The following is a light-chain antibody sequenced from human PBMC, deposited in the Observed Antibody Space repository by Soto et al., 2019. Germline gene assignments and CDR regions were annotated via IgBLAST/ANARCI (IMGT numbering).Light chain of an antibody. Sequence: ERVMTQSPATLSVSPGERATLSCRASKSGTSDLVWYQQRPGQAPRLLIYGASTRATGIPARFSGSGSGTEFTLTISSLQSEDFAVYYCQQYNNWPLTFGGGTKVEIK. J-gene: IGKJ4*01. V-gene: IGKV3-15*01. CDR3: QQYNNWPLT. CDR1: KSGTSD. CDR2: GAS.